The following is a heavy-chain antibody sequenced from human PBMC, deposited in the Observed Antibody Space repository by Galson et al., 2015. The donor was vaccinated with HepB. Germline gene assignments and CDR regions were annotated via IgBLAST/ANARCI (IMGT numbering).Heavy chain of an antibody. CDR3: ARVIGYSSSPSAPYPYGPFDH. J-gene: IGHJ4*02. Sequence: CAISGDSVSSNSAAWNWIRQSPSRGLEWLGRTYYRSKWYNDYAVSVKSRITINPDTSKNQFSLQLNSVTPEDTAVYYCARVIGYSSSPSAPYPYGPFDHWGQGTLVTVSS. V-gene: IGHV6-1*01. CDR1: GDSVSSNSAA. CDR2: TYYRSKWYN. D-gene: IGHD6-13*01.